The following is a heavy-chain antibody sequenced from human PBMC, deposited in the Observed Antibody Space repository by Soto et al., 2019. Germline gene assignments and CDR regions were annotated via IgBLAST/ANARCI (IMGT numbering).Heavy chain of an antibody. Sequence: ASVKVSCKVSGYTLTELSMHWVRQAPGKGLEWMGGFDPEDGETIYAQKFQGRVTMTEDTSTDTAYMELSSLRSEDTAVYYCATDLFEDTYYYDSSGRPFDYWGQGTLVTVSS. CDR2: FDPEDGET. J-gene: IGHJ4*02. CDR1: GYTLTELS. D-gene: IGHD3-22*01. V-gene: IGHV1-24*01. CDR3: ATDLFEDTYYYDSSGRPFDY.